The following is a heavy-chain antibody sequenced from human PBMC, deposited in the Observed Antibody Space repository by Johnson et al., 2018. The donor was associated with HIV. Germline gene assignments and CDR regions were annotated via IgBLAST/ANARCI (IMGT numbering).Heavy chain of an antibody. CDR3: ARGATIQPGTFDI. J-gene: IGHJ3*02. Sequence: VQLVESGGGLVQPGGSLRLSCAASGFTFSSYWMNWVRQAPGKGLEWVANIKQDGSERYYVDSVKGRFTISRDNAENSLSLQMSTLRADDTAVDYCARGATIQPGTFDIWGQGTMVTVSS. CDR1: GFTFSSYW. CDR2: IKQDGSER. V-gene: IGHV3-7*05. D-gene: IGHD5-18*01.